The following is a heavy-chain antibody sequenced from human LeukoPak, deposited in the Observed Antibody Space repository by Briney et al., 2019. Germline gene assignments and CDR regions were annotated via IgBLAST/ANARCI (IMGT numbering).Heavy chain of an antibody. CDR1: GFTFISYS. D-gene: IGHD4-17*01. V-gene: IGHV3-21*01. Sequence: GGSLRLSCAASGFTFISYSMNWIRQAPGKGLEWVSSISSSTSYIYYADSAKGRFTISKDNAKNSLYLQMNSLRAEDTAVYYCARAGGSTVSHSDYWGQGTLVTVSS. CDR2: ISSSTSYI. CDR3: ARAGGSTVSHSDY. J-gene: IGHJ4*02.